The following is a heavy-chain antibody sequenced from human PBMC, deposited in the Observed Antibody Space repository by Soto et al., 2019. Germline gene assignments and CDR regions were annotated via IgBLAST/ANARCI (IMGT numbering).Heavy chain of an antibody. CDR3: AADHYYDSSGYYYLGY. CDR2: IAVGSGNT. V-gene: IGHV1-58*01. CDR1: GFTFTSSA. D-gene: IGHD3-22*01. Sequence: SVKVSCKASGFTFTSSAVQWVRQARGQRLEWIGWIAVGSGNTNYAQKFQGRVTITRDMSTSTAYMELSSLRSEDTAVYYCAADHYYDSSGYYYLGYWGQGTLVTVSS. J-gene: IGHJ4*02.